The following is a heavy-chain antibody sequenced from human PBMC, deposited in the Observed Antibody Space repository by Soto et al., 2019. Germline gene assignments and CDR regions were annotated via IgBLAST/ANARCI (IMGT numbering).Heavy chain of an antibody. J-gene: IGHJ4*02. Sequence: QITLKESGPTLVKPTQTLTLTCTFSGFSLSTSGVGVGWIRQPPGKALECLAVIYGDDDKRYSPSLKSRLTITKDTSKNQVLLTMTNMDPVDTATYFCSHSGSVTSFDYWGQGTLVTVSS. D-gene: IGHD4-17*01. CDR2: IYGDDDK. CDR1: GFSLSTSGVG. CDR3: SHSGSVTSFDY. V-gene: IGHV2-5*02.